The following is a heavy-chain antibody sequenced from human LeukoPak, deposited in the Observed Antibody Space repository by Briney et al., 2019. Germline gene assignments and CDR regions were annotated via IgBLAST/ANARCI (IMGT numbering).Heavy chain of an antibody. CDR3: AKGTVAGHFYYYDMDV. Sequence: GGSLRLSCAASGFIFSNYAMSWVRQAPGKELEWVSGISGSGGSTYYVDSVKGRFTISRDNSKNTLYLQMNSLRAEDTAVFYCAKGTVAGHFYYYDMDVWGQGTTVTVSS. CDR1: GFIFSNYA. D-gene: IGHD6-19*01. CDR2: ISGSGGST. V-gene: IGHV3-23*01. J-gene: IGHJ6*02.